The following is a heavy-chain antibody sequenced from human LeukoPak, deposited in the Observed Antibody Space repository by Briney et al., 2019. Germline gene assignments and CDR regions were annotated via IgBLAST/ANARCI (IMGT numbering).Heavy chain of an antibody. CDR1: GGSISSSNW. J-gene: IGHJ4*02. CDR3: ARGPHCSSTSCYVGAFDY. V-gene: IGHV4-4*02. Sequence: SETLSLTCTVSGGSISSSNWWSWVRQPPGQGLEWIGEIYHSGSTNYNPSLKSRVTISVDKSKNQFSLKLSSVTAADTAVYYCARGPHCSSTSCYVGAFDYWGQGTLVTVSS. D-gene: IGHD2-2*01. CDR2: IYHSGST.